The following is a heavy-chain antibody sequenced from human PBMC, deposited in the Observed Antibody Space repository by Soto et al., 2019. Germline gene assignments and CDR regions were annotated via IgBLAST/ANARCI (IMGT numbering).Heavy chain of an antibody. Sequence: EVQLVESGGGLVQPGGSLRLSCAASGFTVSTKYMSWVRQAPGKGLEWVSVIYRGGSTFYADSVRGRVTISRDNYKNTVKLQLNSLRAEATAVYYCARDPWAADYWGQGTLVTVSS. D-gene: IGHD3-16*01. J-gene: IGHJ4*02. V-gene: IGHV3-66*01. CDR3: ARDPWAADY. CDR1: GFTVSTKY. CDR2: IYRGGST.